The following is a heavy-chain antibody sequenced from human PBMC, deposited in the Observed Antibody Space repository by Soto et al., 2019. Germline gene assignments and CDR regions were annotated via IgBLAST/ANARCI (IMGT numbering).Heavy chain of an antibody. J-gene: IGHJ4*02. Sequence: SETLSLTCTVSGGSISSSSYYWGWIRQHPGKGLEWIGYIYYSGSTYYNPSLKSRVTISVDTSKNQFSLKLSSVTAADTAVYYCARSLVVNDFDYWGQGTLVTVSS. CDR1: GGSISSSSYY. CDR3: ARSLVVNDFDY. V-gene: IGHV4-31*03. D-gene: IGHD2-15*01. CDR2: IYYSGST.